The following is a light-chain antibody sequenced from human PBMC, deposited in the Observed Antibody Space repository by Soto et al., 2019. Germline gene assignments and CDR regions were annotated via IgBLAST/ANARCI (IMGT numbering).Light chain of an antibody. CDR2: GNS. J-gene: IGLJ1*01. V-gene: IGLV1-40*01. Sequence: QSVLTQPPSVSGALGQRVTISCTGSSSNIGAGYDVHWYQQLPGTAPKLLIYGNSNRPSGVPDRFSGSKSGTSASLAITGLQAADEAHYSCQSYDSSLSGYVFGTGTKVTV. CDR1: SSNIGAGYD. CDR3: QSYDSSLSGYV.